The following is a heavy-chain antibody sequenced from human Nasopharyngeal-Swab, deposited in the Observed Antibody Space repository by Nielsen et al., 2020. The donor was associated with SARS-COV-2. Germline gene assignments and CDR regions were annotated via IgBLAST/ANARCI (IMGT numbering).Heavy chain of an antibody. Sequence: SETLPLTCTVSGGSISSGDYYWSWIRQPPGKGLEWIGYIYYSGSTYYNPSLKSRVTISVDTSKNQFSLKLSSVTAADTAVYYCARAGPLRYFDWLHNWFDPWGQGTLVTVSS. CDR2: IYYSGST. CDR1: GGSISSGDYY. J-gene: IGHJ5*02. D-gene: IGHD3-9*01. CDR3: ARAGPLRYFDWLHNWFDP. V-gene: IGHV4-30-4*01.